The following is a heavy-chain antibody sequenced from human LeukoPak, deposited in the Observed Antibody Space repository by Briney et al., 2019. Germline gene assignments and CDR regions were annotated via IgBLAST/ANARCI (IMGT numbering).Heavy chain of an antibody. CDR2: INHSGST. V-gene: IGHV4-34*01. D-gene: IGHD1-26*01. CDR1: GGSFSGYY. CDR3: PRGRKWVYYYYYYMDV. J-gene: IGHJ6*03. Sequence: SETLSLTCAVYGGSFSGYYWSWIRQPPGKGREWIGEINHSGSTNYNPSLKSRVTISVDTSKNQFSLKLSSVTAADTAVYYCPRGRKWVYYYYYYMDVWGKGTTVTVSS.